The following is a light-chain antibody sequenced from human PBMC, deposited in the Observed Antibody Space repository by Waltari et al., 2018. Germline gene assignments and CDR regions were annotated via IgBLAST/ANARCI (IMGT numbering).Light chain of an antibody. J-gene: IGLJ2*01. CDR3: YSTDSNSNYGV. CDR2: EDT. CDR1: ALASKY. V-gene: IGLV3-10*01. Sequence: SYEWTQPPSGSVSPGQTARITCSGDALASKYASWYQKKPGQAPVLILDEDTKRPSEIPERFSGSISGTMATLTISRAQGEDEAVYYCYSTDSNSNYGVFGGGTKLTVL.